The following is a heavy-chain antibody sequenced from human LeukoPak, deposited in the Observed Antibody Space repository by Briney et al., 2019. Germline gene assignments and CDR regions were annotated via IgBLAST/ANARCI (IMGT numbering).Heavy chain of an antibody. V-gene: IGHV3-33*01. D-gene: IGHD2-21*02. J-gene: IGHJ4*02. CDR2: IWYDGSNK. CDR1: GFTFSSYG. CDR3: AREVTDYFDY. Sequence: GGSLRLSCAASGFTFSSYGMHWVRQAPSKGLEWVAVIWYDGSNKYYADSVKGRFTISRDNSKNTLYLQMNSLRAEDTAVYYCAREVTDYFDYWGQGTLVTVSS.